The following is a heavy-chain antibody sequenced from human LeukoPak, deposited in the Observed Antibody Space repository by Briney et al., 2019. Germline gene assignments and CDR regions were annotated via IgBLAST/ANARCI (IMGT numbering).Heavy chain of an antibody. V-gene: IGHV4-59*01. CDR3: ARVGYCSHGSCLRLDWYFEL. D-gene: IGHD2-15*01. J-gene: IGHJ2*01. Sequence: SEPLSLTCTVSGDSISRWYWSWIRQPPGEGRVCIGYIYYSGTTYYNPSLKSRVSISFDTSKNQFSLKLSSVTAADTAVDYCARVGYCSHGSCLRLDWYFELWGRGTLVTVAS. CDR2: IYYSGTT. CDR1: GDSISRWY.